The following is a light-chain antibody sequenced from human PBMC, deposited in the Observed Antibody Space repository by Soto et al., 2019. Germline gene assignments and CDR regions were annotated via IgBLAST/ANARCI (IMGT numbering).Light chain of an antibody. V-gene: IGKV3D-20*02. J-gene: IGKJ5*01. Sequence: EIVLTQSPGTLSLSPGERATLSCRASQSVSSSYLAWYQQKPGQAPRLLIYGASSRAGGIPARFSGSGSGTDFTLTISSLEPEDFAVYYCQQRSNWPVTFGQGTRLEIK. CDR2: GAS. CDR3: QQRSNWPVT. CDR1: QSVSSSY.